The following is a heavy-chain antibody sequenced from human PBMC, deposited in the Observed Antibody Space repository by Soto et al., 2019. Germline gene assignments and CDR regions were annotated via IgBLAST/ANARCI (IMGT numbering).Heavy chain of an antibody. V-gene: IGHV3-21*01. CDR2: ISSSSSGR. J-gene: IGHJ4*02. CDR3: ARSTQNLDY. CDR1: GFTFSDYS. D-gene: IGHD1-1*01. Sequence: GGSLRLSCAASGFTFSDYSMNWVRQTPGKGLEWVSSISSSSSGRYHAESVMGRFTISRDNAKNTLYLQMNSLRAEDTAVYYCARSTQNLDYWGQGTLVTVSS.